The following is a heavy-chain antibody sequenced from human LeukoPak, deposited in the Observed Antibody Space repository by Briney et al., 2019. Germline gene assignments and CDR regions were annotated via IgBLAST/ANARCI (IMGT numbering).Heavy chain of an antibody. CDR3: ARALEGYRAAAGRGYYYYYMDV. D-gene: IGHD6-13*01. V-gene: IGHV1-18*01. J-gene: IGHJ6*03. Sequence: ASVKVSCKASGYTFTSYGISWVRQAPGQGLEWMGWISAYNGNTNYAQKLQGRVTMTTDTSTSTAYMELRSLRSDDTAVYYCARALEGYRAAAGRGYYYYYMDVWGKGTTVTISS. CDR1: GYTFTSYG. CDR2: ISAYNGNT.